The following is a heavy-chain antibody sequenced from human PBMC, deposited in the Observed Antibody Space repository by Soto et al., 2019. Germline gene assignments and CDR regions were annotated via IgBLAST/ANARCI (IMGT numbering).Heavy chain of an antibody. CDR2: ISYDGSNK. Sequence: GGSLRLSCAASGFTFSSYGMHWVRQAPGKGLEWVAVISYDGSNKYYADSVKGRFTISRDNSKNTLYLQMNSLRAEETAVYYCAKDVGYSGYGPYYYYYGMDVWGQGTTVTVSS. CDR3: AKDVGYSGYGPYYYYYGMDV. D-gene: IGHD5-12*01. J-gene: IGHJ6*02. CDR1: GFTFSSYG. V-gene: IGHV3-30*18.